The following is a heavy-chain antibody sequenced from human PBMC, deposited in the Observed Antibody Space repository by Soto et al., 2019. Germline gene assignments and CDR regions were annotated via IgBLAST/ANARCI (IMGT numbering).Heavy chain of an antibody. D-gene: IGHD2-15*01. CDR2: INGDAGRT. Sequence: EVQLLESGGGLVQPGGSLRLSCAASGFTCSNYVMSWVRQAPGKGLEWVSNINGDAGRTSYADSVKGRFTIFRDNSRSTLYLQMNSLRAEDTAVYHCTRGSHYHCSGNTCPEENWGQGTLVTVSS. CDR3: TRGSHYHCSGNTCPEEN. J-gene: IGHJ4*02. V-gene: IGHV3-23*01. CDR1: GFTCSNYV.